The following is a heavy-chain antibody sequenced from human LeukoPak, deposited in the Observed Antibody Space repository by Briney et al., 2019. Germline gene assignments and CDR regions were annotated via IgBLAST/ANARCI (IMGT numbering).Heavy chain of an antibody. CDR2: IYKSGGT. J-gene: IGHJ4*02. Sequence: GGSLRLSCAASGFTVSSNNMSWVRQAPGKGLEWVSVIYKSGGTYYADSVKGRFTISRDNSKNTVYLQMNSLRAEDTAVYYCAKNTEESYGTGGDYWGQGTLVTVSS. CDR3: AKNTEESYGTGGDY. V-gene: IGHV3-53*01. CDR1: GFTVSSNN. D-gene: IGHD3-10*01.